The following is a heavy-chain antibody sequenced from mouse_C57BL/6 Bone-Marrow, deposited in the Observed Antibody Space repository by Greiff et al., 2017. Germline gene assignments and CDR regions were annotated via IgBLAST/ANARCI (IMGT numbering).Heavy chain of an antibody. CDR1: GFTFSSYG. CDR2: ISSGGSYT. J-gene: IGHJ1*03. V-gene: IGHV5-6*02. Sequence: DVKLVESGGDLVKPGGSLKLSCAASGFTFSSYGMSWVRQTPDKRLEWVATISSGGSYTYYPDSVKGRFTISRDNAKNTLYLQMSSLKSEDTAMXYCARGGYFDVWGTGTTVTVSS. CDR3: ARGGYFDV.